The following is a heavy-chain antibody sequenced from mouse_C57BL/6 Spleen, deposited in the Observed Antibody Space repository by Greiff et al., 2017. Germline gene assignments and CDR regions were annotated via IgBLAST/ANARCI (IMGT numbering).Heavy chain of an antibody. D-gene: IGHD3-3*01. CDR1: GYAFSSYW. CDR3: ARSGDGGAMDY. CDR2: IYPGDGDT. Sequence: VQLVESGAELVKPGASVKISCKASGYAFSSYWMNWVKQRPGKGLEWIGQIYPGDGDTNYNGKFKGKATLTADKSSSTAYMQLSSLTSEDSAVYFCARSGDGGAMDYWGQGTSVTVSS. J-gene: IGHJ4*01. V-gene: IGHV1-80*01.